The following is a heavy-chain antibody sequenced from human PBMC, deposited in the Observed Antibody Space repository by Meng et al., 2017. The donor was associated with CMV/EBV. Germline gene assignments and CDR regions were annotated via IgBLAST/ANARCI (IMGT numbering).Heavy chain of an antibody. J-gene: IGHJ6*02. CDR3: TRGVVPAATHYYYYYGMDV. Sequence: GESLKISCTASGFTCGDYAMSWVRQAPGKGQGWVGFIRSKAYGGTTEYAASVKGRFTIPRDDSKSIAYLQMNSPKAEDTAVYYCTRGVVPAATHYYYYYGMDVWGQGTTVTVSS. CDR1: GFTCGDYA. D-gene: IGHD2-2*01. CDR2: IRSKAYGGTT. V-gene: IGHV3-49*04.